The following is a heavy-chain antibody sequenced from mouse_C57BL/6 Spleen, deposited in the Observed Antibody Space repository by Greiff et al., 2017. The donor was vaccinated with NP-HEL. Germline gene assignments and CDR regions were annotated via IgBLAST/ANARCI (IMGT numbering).Heavy chain of an antibody. D-gene: IGHD2-1*01. CDR2: SRNKANDYTT. V-gene: IGHV7-1*01. CDR1: GFTFSDFY. CDR3: ARAFYYGTAFDV. Sequence: EVKLVESGGGLVQSGRSLRLSCATSGFTFSDFYMEWVRQAPGKGLEWIAASRNKANDYTTEYSASVKGRFIVSRDTSQSILYLQMNALRAEDAAIYYCARAFYYGTAFDVWGTGTTVTVSS. J-gene: IGHJ1*03.